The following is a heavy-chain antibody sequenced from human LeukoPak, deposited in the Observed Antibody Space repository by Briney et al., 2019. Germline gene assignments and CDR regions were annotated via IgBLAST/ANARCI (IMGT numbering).Heavy chain of an antibody. D-gene: IGHD3-9*01. CDR2: IIPIFGTA. J-gene: IGHJ3*02. CDR3: ARVQRGKDYDILTGYYDDAFDI. CDR1: GYTSTNFD. Sequence: SVKVSCKVSGYTSTNFDINWVRQATGQGLEWMGGIIPIFGTANYAQKFQGRVTITADESTSTAYMELSRLRSEDTAVYYCARVQRGKDYDILTGYYDDAFDIWGQGTMVTVSS. V-gene: IGHV1-69*13.